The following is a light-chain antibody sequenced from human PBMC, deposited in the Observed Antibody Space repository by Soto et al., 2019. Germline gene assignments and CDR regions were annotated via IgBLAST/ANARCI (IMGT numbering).Light chain of an antibody. CDR1: QSVRSN. CDR3: QQRSNWPRFT. Sequence: EILMTQSPATLSVSPGERATLSCRASQSVRSNLAWYQQKPGQAPRLLIFGATTRATGMPARFSGSGSGTEFTLTISSLEPEDFAVYYCQQRSNWPRFTFGPGTKVDIK. J-gene: IGKJ3*01. V-gene: IGKV3-15*01. CDR2: GAT.